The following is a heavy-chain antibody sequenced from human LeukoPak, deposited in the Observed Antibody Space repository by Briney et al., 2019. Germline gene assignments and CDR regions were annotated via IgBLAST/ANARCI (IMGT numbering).Heavy chain of an antibody. J-gene: IGHJ3*02. D-gene: IGHD2-2*01. CDR2: ISGSGGST. V-gene: IGHV3-23*01. CDR1: GFTFSSYA. Sequence: PGGSLRLSCAASGFTFSSYAMSWVRQAPGTGLEWVSAISGSGGSTYYADSVKGRFTISRDNSKNTLYLQMNSLRAEDTAVYYCAKALRYCSSTSCQERYGAFDIWGQGTMVTVSS. CDR3: AKALRYCSSTSCQERYGAFDI.